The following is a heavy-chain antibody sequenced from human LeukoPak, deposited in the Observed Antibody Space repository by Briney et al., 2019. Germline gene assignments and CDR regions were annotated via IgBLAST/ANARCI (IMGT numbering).Heavy chain of an antibody. J-gene: IGHJ4*02. CDR2: IYTTGGT. CDR1: GGSISSYY. Sequence: SETLSLTCTVSGGSISSYYWSWIRQPAGKGLEWIGRIYTTGGTNYNPSLKSRVTISIDKSKNQFSLKLSSVTSPDTAVYYCARGDTVATGLYDYWGQGTLVTVSS. V-gene: IGHV4-4*07. D-gene: IGHD5-12*01. CDR3: ARGDTVATGLYDY.